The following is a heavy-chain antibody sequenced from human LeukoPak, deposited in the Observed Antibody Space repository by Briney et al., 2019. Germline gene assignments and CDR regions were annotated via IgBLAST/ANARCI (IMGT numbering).Heavy chain of an antibody. V-gene: IGHV3-33*01. J-gene: IGHJ4*02. Sequence: GRSLRLSCAASGFTFSSYGMHWVRQAPGKGLEWVAVIWYGGSNKYYADSVKGRFTISRDNSKNTLYLQMNSLRAEDTAVYYCARDRDISDYGGNSGFDYWGQGTLVTVSS. D-gene: IGHD4-23*01. CDR2: IWYGGSNK. CDR3: ARDRDISDYGGNSGFDY. CDR1: GFTFSSYG.